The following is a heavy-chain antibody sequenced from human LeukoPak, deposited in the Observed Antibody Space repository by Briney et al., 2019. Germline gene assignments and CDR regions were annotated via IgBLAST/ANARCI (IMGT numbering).Heavy chain of an antibody. J-gene: IGHJ5*02. D-gene: IGHD5-24*01. V-gene: IGHV1-18*01. CDR1: GYTFTNYG. CDR2: ISAYSGDT. Sequence: ASVKVSCKASGYTFTNYGVHWVRQGHGQGLEWMGWISAYSGDTDYALQFQGRVTLTRDMSTSTDYLELSSLRSEDTAVYYCARDNSVRDEAWWFYPWGQGTLVTVSS. CDR3: ARDNSVRDEAWWFYP.